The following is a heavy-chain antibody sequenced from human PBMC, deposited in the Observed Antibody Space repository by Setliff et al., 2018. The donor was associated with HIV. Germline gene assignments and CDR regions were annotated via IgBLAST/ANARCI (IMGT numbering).Heavy chain of an antibody. CDR3: ATFSPRDAFDI. CDR1: GGSISSGGYY. Sequence: TSETLSLTCTVSGGSISSGGYYWSWIRQPAGKGLEWIGHIYTSGSTKYNPSLKGRVTISVDTSKNQFSLNLSSVTAADTAFYYCATFSPRDAFDIWGQGTMVTV. V-gene: IGHV4-61*09. CDR2: IYTSGST. D-gene: IGHD3-16*01. J-gene: IGHJ3*02.